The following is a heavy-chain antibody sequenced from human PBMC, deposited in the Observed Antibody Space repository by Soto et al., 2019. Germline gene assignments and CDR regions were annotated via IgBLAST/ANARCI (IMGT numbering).Heavy chain of an antibody. CDR2: ISGSGGST. Sequence: GGSLRLSCAASGFTFGSYAMSWVRQAPGKGLEWVSAISGSGGSTYYEDSVKGRFTSSRDNSKNPLYLQMNSLRAEDTAVYYCVKGDAPAAIFPMDVWGRGTTVTVSS. J-gene: IGHJ6*02. V-gene: IGHV3-23*01. D-gene: IGHD2-2*01. CDR3: VKGDAPAAIFPMDV. CDR1: GFTFGSYA.